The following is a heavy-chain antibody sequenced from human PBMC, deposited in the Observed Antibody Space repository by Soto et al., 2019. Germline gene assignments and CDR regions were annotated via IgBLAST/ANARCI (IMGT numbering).Heavy chain of an antibody. CDR2: ISAYNGNT. CDR1: GGTFSSYT. Sequence: ASVKVSCKASGGTFSSYTISWVRQAPGQGLEWMGWISAYNGNTNYAQKLQGRVTMTTDTSTSTAYMELRSLRSDDTAVYYCAINDYGSGSFSPWAQGPPVPFSP. D-gene: IGHD3-10*01. V-gene: IGHV1-18*01. CDR3: AINDYGSGSFSP. J-gene: IGHJ4*02.